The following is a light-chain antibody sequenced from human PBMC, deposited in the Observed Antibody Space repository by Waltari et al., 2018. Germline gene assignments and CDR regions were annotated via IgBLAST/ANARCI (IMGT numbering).Light chain of an antibody. CDR2: GAS. CDR3: QQYVSSPLT. J-gene: IGKJ4*01. CDR1: QSVSSTY. V-gene: IGKV3-20*01. Sequence: EIVLTQSPGTLSLSPGERATLSCRTSQSVSSTYIAWYQQKPGQTPRLLIYGASKRATGIPDRFSGSGSGTDFTLTISRLEPEDSAVYYCQQYVSSPLTFGGGTKVEIK.